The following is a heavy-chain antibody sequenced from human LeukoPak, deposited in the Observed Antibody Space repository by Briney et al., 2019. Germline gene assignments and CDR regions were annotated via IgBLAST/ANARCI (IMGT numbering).Heavy chain of an antibody. V-gene: IGHV4-34*01. CDR2: INHSGST. Sequence: SETLSLTCAVYGGSFSGYYWSWIRQPPGKGLEWIGEINHSGSTNYNPSLKSRVTISVDTSKNQFSLKLSSVTAADTAVYYCARVRNSSSWYTLGWYFDLWGRGTLVTVSS. D-gene: IGHD6-13*01. CDR3: ARVRNSSSWYTLGWYFDL. J-gene: IGHJ2*01. CDR1: GGSFSGYY.